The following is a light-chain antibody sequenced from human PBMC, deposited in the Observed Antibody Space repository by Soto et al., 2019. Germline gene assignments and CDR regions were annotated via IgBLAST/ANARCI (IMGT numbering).Light chain of an antibody. J-gene: IGKJ5*01. CDR1: QGISSW. V-gene: IGKV1-12*01. Sequence: DIQMTQSPSSVSASVGDRVTITCRASQGISSWLVWYQQKPGKAPKLLIYAASRLQSGVPSRFSGSGSGTDFTRTISNLQPEDFATYYCQQANRFPITFGQGTRLEIK. CDR3: QQANRFPIT. CDR2: AAS.